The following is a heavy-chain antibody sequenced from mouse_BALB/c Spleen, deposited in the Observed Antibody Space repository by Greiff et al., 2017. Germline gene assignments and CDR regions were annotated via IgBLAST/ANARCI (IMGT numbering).Heavy chain of an antibody. CDR2: IWGDGST. J-gene: IGHJ4*01. CDR3: ARNYRYDLYYAMDY. CDR1: GFSLTGYG. Sequence: VNVVESGPGLVAPSQSLSITCTVSGFSLTGYGVNWVRQPPGKGLEWLGMIWGDGSTDYNSALKSRLSISKDNSKSQVFLKMNSLQTDDTARYYCARNYRYDLYYAMDYWGQGTSVTVSS. D-gene: IGHD2-14*01. V-gene: IGHV2-6-7*01.